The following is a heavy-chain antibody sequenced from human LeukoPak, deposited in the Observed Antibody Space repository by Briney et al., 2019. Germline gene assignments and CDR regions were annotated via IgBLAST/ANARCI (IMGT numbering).Heavy chain of an antibody. Sequence: SVKVSCKASGGTFSSYAISWVRQAPGQGLEWMGGIIPIFGTANYAQKFQGRVTITTDESTSTAYMELSSLRSEDTAVYYCARGYSIHYYYYYMDVWGKGTTVTVSS. V-gene: IGHV1-69*05. D-gene: IGHD1-26*01. CDR1: GGTFSSYA. CDR2: IIPIFGTA. CDR3: ARGYSIHYYYYYMDV. J-gene: IGHJ6*03.